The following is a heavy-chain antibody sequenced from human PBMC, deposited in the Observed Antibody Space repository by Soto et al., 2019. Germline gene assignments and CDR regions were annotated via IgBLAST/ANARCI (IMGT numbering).Heavy chain of an antibody. Sequence: QVQLVESGGGVVQPGRSLRLSCAASGFTFSSYAMHWVRQAPGKGLEWVAVIAYDGSNKYYADSVKGRFTISRENSKNPLYLPMTSLRAEDTAVYSCANLWSRGYYFDYWGQGALVTVSS. CDR1: GFTFSSYA. CDR3: ANLWSRGYYFDY. J-gene: IGHJ4*02. CDR2: IAYDGSNK. V-gene: IGHV3-30-3*01. D-gene: IGHD3-16*01.